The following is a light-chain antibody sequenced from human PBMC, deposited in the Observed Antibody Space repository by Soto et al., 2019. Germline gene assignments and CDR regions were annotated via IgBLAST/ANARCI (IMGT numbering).Light chain of an antibody. CDR1: SSNIGSNA. V-gene: IGLV1-44*01. CDR2: NNN. Sequence: QAVVTQPPSASGTPGQRVTLSCAGRSSNIGSNAVNWYRQFPGRAPKVLIYNNNERPSGVPDRFSGSKSGTSAPLAISGLQSDDEADYYCATWDEGLNGWVFGGGTKVTVL. CDR3: ATWDEGLNGWV. J-gene: IGLJ3*02.